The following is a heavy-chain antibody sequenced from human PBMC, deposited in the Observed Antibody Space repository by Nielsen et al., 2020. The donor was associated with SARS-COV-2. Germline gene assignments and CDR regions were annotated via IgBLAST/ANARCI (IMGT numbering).Heavy chain of an antibody. V-gene: IGHV4-59*01. D-gene: IGHD5-24*01. CDR3: TTGALPTAPRW. CDR1: GVSINNDF. CDR2: ISNGGTP. Sequence: SETLSLTCGVSGVSINNDFYNWIRQPPGKGLEWIASISNGGTPNYNPSLKSRVIISIHPSRTQFFLTLTSLTAADTAVYYCTTGALPTAPRWWGRGTLVTVS. J-gene: IGHJ4*02.